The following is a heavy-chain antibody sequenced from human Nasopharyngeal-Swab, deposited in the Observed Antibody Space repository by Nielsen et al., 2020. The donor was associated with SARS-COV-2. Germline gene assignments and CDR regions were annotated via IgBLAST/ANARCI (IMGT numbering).Heavy chain of an antibody. Sequence: GESLKISCAASGFTFSSFGMHWVRQAPGKGPEWVAFIAHDASNEYYGDSVKGRFSISRDSSKNTLYPQMDSLRGEDTAVYYCARDAPAHYGAFYWGRGTLVTVSS. CDR1: GFTFSSFG. J-gene: IGHJ4*02. D-gene: IGHD4-17*01. V-gene: IGHV3-30*03. CDR3: ARDAPAHYGAFY. CDR2: IAHDASNE.